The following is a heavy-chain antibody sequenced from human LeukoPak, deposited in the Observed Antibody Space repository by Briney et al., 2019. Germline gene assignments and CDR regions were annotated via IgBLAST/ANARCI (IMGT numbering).Heavy chain of an antibody. D-gene: IGHD6-19*01. CDR3: ARDLAGYSNGWYVVNYMDV. CDR2: INPNSGGT. V-gene: IGHV1-2*02. J-gene: IGHJ6*03. CDR1: GYTFTGYY. Sequence: GASVKVSCKASGYTFTGYYMHWVRQAPGQGLEWMGWINPNSGGTNYAQNLQGRVTMTTDTSTTTAYMELRSLRSDDTAMYYCARDLAGYSNGWYVVNYMDVWGKGTTVTVSS.